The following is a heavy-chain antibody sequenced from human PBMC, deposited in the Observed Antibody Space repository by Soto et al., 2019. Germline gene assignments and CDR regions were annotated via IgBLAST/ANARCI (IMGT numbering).Heavy chain of an antibody. CDR3: AIVVVPAGGDYYYGMDV. J-gene: IGHJ6*02. V-gene: IGHV1-18*01. CDR2: ISAYNGNT. CDR1: GYTFTSYG. D-gene: IGHD2-2*01. Sequence: QVQLVQSGAEVKKPGASVKVSCKASGYTFTSYGISWVRQAPGQGLEWMGWISAYNGNTNYAQKLQGRVTMTTDTSTSTAYMELRSLRSDDTAVYYCAIVVVPAGGDYYYGMDVWGQGTTVTVSS.